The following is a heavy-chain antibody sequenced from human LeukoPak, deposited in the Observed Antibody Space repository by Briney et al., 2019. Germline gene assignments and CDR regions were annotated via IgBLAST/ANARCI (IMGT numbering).Heavy chain of an antibody. CDR3: ARDSSGRVAAAD. CDR2: INPSSGGS. Sequence: ASVKVSCKASGYTFTGYYIHWVRQAPGQGLEWLGWINPSSGGSNHAQKFQGRVTMTRDTSISTAYMELSGLRSDDTAVIYCARDSSGRVAAADWGQGTLVTVSS. V-gene: IGHV1-2*02. CDR1: GYTFTGYY. J-gene: IGHJ4*02. D-gene: IGHD6-13*01.